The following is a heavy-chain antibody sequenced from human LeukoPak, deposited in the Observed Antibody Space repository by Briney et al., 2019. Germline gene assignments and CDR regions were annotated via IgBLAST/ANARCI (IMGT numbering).Heavy chain of an antibody. Sequence: PGGSLRLSCAASGSTFSSWYMYWVRQRPGKGLEWLCRITSDGTTSFYADAVKGRFTISRDNAKNTLYLQMNSLTDEDTAVYYCASPKPDYWGRGTLVTVSS. CDR3: ASPKPDY. CDR1: GSTFSSWY. V-gene: IGHV3-74*01. J-gene: IGHJ4*02. CDR2: ITSDGTTS.